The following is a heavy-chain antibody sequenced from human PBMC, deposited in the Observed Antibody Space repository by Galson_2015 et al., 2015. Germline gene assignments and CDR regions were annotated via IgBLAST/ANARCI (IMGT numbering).Heavy chain of an antibody. CDR1: GFTFSSYG. D-gene: IGHD3-22*01. Sequence: SLRLSCAASGFTFSSYGMHWVRQAPGKGLEWVAVIWYDGSNKYYADSVKGRFTISRDNSMNTLYLQMNSLRAEDTAVYYCARAGTYYYDSSGYYYDYWGQGTLVTASS. CDR3: ARAGTYYYDSSGYYYDY. J-gene: IGHJ4*02. V-gene: IGHV3-33*08. CDR2: IWYDGSNK.